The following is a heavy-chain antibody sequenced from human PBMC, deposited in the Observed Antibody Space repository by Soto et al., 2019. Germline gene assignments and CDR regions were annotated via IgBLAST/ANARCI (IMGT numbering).Heavy chain of an antibody. V-gene: IGHV3-48*02. CDR3: VRPRIPLRWQWLADYYYYGMDV. J-gene: IGHJ6*02. Sequence: GGSLRLSCAASGFTFSSYSMNWVRQAPGKGLEWVSYISSSSSTIYYADSVKGRFTISRDNAKNSLYLQMNSLRDEDTAVYYCVRPRIPLRWQWLADYYYYGMDVWGQGTTVTVSS. D-gene: IGHD6-19*01. CDR2: ISSSSSTI. CDR1: GFTFSSYS.